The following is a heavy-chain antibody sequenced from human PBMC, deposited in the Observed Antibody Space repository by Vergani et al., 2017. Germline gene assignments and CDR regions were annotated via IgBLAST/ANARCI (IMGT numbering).Heavy chain of an antibody. V-gene: IGHV4-4*03. CDR1: GGSISSNW. D-gene: IGHD5-24*01. CDR2: IYHSGST. Sequence: QVQLQESGPGLVKPPGTLCLTCAVSGGSISSNWWSWVRQPPGKGLEWIGEIYHSGSTNYNPSLKSRVTISVDKSKNQFSLKLSSVTAADTAVYYCAREGRDGYNLGYWGQGTLVTVSS. J-gene: IGHJ4*02. CDR3: AREGRDGYNLGY.